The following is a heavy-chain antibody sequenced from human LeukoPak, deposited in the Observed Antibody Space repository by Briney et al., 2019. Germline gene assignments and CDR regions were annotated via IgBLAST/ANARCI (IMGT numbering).Heavy chain of an antibody. Sequence: SETLSLTCAVYGGSFSGYYWSWIRQPPGKGLEWIGEINHSGSTNYNPSLKSRVTISVDTSKNQFSLKLSSVTAADTAVYYCARGRGYYYGSGRSTNWFDPWGHGTLVTVSS. V-gene: IGHV4-34*01. CDR1: GGSFSGYY. CDR3: ARGRGYYYGSGRSTNWFDP. CDR2: INHSGST. J-gene: IGHJ5*02. D-gene: IGHD3-10*01.